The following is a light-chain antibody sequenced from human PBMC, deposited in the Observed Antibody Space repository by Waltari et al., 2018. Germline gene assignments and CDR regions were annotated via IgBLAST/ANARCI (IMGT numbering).Light chain of an antibody. CDR1: SANIGAGYD. CDR2: GNS. CDR3: QSYDSSLRGSNVV. V-gene: IGLV1-40*01. Sequence: QSVLTQPPSVSGAPGQRVPISCTGSSANIGAGYDVHWYQQLPGTAPKPLIYGNSNRPSGVPDRFSGSKSGTSASLAITGLQAEDEADYYCQSYDSSLRGSNVVFGGGTKLTVL. J-gene: IGLJ2*01.